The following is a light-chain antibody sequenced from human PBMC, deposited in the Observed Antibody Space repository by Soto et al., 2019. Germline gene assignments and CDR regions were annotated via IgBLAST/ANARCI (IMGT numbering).Light chain of an antibody. CDR2: NSS. J-gene: IGKJ1*01. Sequence: EIVLTQSPGTLSLSPGERATLSCRASQSVRNNYLAWYQQKPGQAPRLLIYNSSTRVTGIPDRFSSSGSGTDCTLNISRLEPEDFALDYGQQYRDLPQTFGQGTKVEMK. V-gene: IGKV3-20*01. CDR3: QQYRDLPQT. CDR1: QSVRNNY.